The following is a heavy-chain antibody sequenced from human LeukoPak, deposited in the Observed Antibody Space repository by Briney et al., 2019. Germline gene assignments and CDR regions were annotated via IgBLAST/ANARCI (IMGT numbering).Heavy chain of an antibody. J-gene: IGHJ4*02. Sequence: GGSLRLSCAASGFTFSSYGMHWVRQAPGKGLEWVAVIWYDGSNKYYADSVKGRFTISRDNSKNTLYLQMNSLRAEDTAVYYCAKDSTTEGSYSDDYWGQGTLVTVSS. V-gene: IGHV3-33*06. D-gene: IGHD3-10*01. CDR1: GFTFSSYG. CDR3: AKDSTTEGSYSDDY. CDR2: IWYDGSNK.